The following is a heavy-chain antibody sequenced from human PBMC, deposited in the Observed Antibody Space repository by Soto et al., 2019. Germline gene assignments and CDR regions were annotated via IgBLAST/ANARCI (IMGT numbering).Heavy chain of an antibody. Sequence: PGGSLRLSCAASGFTFSSYALHWVRQAPGTGLEWVAVISYDGSNKYYADSVKGRFTISRDNSKNTLYLQMNSLRAEDTAVYYCARDPYCSGGSCYSHYYYGMDVWGQGTTVTSP. CDR3: ARDPYCSGGSCYSHYYYGMDV. CDR1: GFTFSSYA. D-gene: IGHD2-15*01. CDR2: ISYDGSNK. J-gene: IGHJ6*02. V-gene: IGHV3-30-3*01.